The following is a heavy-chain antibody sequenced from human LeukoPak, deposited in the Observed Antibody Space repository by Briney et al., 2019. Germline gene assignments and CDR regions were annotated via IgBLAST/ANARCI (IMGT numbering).Heavy chain of an antibody. D-gene: IGHD3-10*01. V-gene: IGHV4-38-2*02. Sequence: SETLSLTCTVSGYSISSGYYWGWIRQPPGKGLEWIGSIYHSGSTYYNPSLKSRVTKSVDTSKNQFSLKLSSVTAADTAVYYCAREVTMVRGVITYFDYWGQGTLVTVSS. CDR1: GYSISSGYY. CDR2: IYHSGST. CDR3: AREVTMVRGVITYFDY. J-gene: IGHJ4*02.